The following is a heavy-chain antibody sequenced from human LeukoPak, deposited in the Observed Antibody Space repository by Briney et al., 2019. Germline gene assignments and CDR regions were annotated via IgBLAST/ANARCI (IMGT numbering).Heavy chain of an antibody. CDR2: IIPIFGTA. CDR3: ARDYGSGSYYNVDAFDI. V-gene: IGHV1-69*05. Sequence: ASVKVSRKASGGTFSSYAISWVRQAPGQGLEWMGGIIPIFGTANYAQKFQGRVTITTDESTSTAYMELSSLRSEDTAVYCCARDYGSGSYYNVDAFDIWGQGAMVTVSS. J-gene: IGHJ3*02. CDR1: GGTFSSYA. D-gene: IGHD3-10*01.